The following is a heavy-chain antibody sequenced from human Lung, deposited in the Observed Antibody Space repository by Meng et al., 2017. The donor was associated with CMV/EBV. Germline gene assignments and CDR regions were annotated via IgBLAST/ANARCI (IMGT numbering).Heavy chain of an antibody. Sequence: SETLSLTCTVSGYSINSGYYWGWIRQPPGKGLEWIGSVCKSGTTYYKPSLKSRVTISLETSKNQFSLKLSSVAAADTAVYYCARGFHGTVDYWGQGTLVTVSS. CDR3: ARGFHGTVDY. CDR2: VCKSGTT. J-gene: IGHJ4*02. V-gene: IGHV4-38-2*02. CDR1: GYSINSGYY.